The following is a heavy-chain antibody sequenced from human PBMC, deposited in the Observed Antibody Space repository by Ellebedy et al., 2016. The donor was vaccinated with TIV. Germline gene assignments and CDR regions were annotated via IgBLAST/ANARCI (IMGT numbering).Heavy chain of an antibody. CDR1: GGTFNNYA. J-gene: IGHJ6*02. D-gene: IGHD3-10*01. CDR3: ARLERFGESKPPYYYFGMDV. V-gene: IGHV1-69*13. CDR2: ILPNMGSA. Sequence: ASVKVSCKASGGTFNNYAVSWVRQAPGQGLEWMGGILPNMGSADYAQRFQGRLTITADESTSTAYMELKSLGSEDTAVYYCARLERFGESKPPYYYFGMDVWGQGTTVTVTS.